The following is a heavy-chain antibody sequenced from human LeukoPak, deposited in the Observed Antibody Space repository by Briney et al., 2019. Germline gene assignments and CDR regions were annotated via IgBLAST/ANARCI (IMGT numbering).Heavy chain of an antibody. D-gene: IGHD4-17*01. V-gene: IGHV3-23*01. CDR3: ARDPNGDYIGAFEL. CDR2: ITSGGAP. J-gene: IGHJ3*01. CDR1: GFTFSNYA. Sequence: GGSLRLSCAASGFTFSNYAVMWVRQAPGQGLEWVSAITSGGAPRYADSVKGRFTISRDNSKNTLYLQMNSLRAEDTAQYFCARDPNGDYIGAFELWGRGTVVTVSS.